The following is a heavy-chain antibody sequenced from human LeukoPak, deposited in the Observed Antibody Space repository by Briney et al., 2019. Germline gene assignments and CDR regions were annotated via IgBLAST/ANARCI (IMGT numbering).Heavy chain of an antibody. J-gene: IGHJ3*02. CDR2: ISGSGGST. Sequence: PGGSLRLSCAASGFTFSSYAMSWVRQAPGKGLEWVSAISGSGGSTHYADSVKGRFTISRDNSKNTLYLQMNSLRAEDTAVYYCAKDWVVPAAIVNAFDIWGQGTMVTVSS. V-gene: IGHV3-23*01. CDR1: GFTFSSYA. D-gene: IGHD2-2*01. CDR3: AKDWVVPAAIVNAFDI.